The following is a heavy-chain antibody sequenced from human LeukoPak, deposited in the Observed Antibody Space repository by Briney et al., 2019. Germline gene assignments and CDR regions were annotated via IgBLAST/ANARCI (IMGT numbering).Heavy chain of an antibody. J-gene: IGHJ4*02. Sequence: SETLSLTCGVSVGSISSYYWSGVRDPPAKGLEWIGYTYCSGSTNYTPSLTSRATISVATSKTQFSLKLTSVTAADTAVYYCARAHYSSGCSDYWGQGTLVTVSS. CDR1: VGSISSYY. V-gene: IGHV4-59*01. D-gene: IGHD6-19*01. CDR3: ARAHYSSGCSDY. CDR2: TYCSGST.